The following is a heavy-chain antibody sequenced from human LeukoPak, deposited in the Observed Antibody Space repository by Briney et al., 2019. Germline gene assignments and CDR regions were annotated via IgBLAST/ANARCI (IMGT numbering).Heavy chain of an antibody. V-gene: IGHV3-7*01. J-gene: IGHJ6*04. Sequence: GGSLRLSCAASGFNISNNWMNWVRQAPGKGLEWVGNTNQDGSDKYYVDSVKGRFTISRDNAKNSLYLQMNSLRIEDTAVYYCRSGLWVWGKGTTVTVSS. CDR2: TNQDGSDK. CDR3: RSGLWV. CDR1: GFNISNNW. D-gene: IGHD2-21*01.